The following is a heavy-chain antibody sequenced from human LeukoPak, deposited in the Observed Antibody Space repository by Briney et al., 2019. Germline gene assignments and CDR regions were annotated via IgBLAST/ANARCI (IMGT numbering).Heavy chain of an antibody. Sequence: GRSLRLSCAASGFTFSSYGMHWVRQAPGKGLEWVAVISYDGSNKYYADSVKGRFTISRDNSKNTLYLQMNSLRAEDTAVYYCAKGLYSYGPDYWGQGTLVTVSS. CDR1: GFTFSSYG. V-gene: IGHV3-30*18. D-gene: IGHD5-18*01. CDR2: ISYDGSNK. J-gene: IGHJ4*02. CDR3: AKGLYSYGPDY.